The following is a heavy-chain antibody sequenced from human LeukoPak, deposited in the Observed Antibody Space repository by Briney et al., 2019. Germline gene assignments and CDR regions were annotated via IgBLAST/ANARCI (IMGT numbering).Heavy chain of an antibody. CDR1: GYTFTGYY. V-gene: IGHV1-2*02. J-gene: IGHJ6*03. CDR2: INPNSGGT. Sequence: ASAKVSCKASGYTFTGYYMHWVRQAPGQGLEWMGWINPNSGGTNYAQKFQGRVTMTRDTSISTAYMELSRLRSDDTAVYYCARFPSYYYDSRGPANMDVWGKGTTVTVSS. CDR3: ARFPSYYYDSRGPANMDV. D-gene: IGHD3-22*01.